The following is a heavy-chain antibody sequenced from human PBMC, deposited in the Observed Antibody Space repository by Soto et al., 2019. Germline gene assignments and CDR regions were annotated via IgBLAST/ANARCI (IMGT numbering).Heavy chain of an antibody. Sequence: GGSLRLSCAASGFTFTNYWMTWVRQAPGRGLEWVANIKQDGSEKHYVDSVKGRFTISRDNAQNSLYLQMNSLRAEDTAVYYCARAAYPRPYYYDSSGGFWDYWGQGTLVTVSS. V-gene: IGHV3-7*02. CDR1: GFTFTNYW. D-gene: IGHD3-22*01. CDR3: ARAAYPRPYYYDSSGGFWDY. CDR2: IKQDGSEK. J-gene: IGHJ4*02.